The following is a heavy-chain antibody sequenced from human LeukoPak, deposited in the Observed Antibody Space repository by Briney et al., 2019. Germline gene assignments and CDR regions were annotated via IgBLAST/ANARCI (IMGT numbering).Heavy chain of an antibody. CDR2: IKQDGSEK. V-gene: IGHV3-7*01. Sequence: GGSLRLSCAASGFTFSSYWMSWVRQAPGKGLEWVANIKQDGSEKYYADSVKGRFTISRDNAKNSLYLQMNSLRAEDTAVYYCARDWDYSSSSMDDYWGQGTLVTVSS. J-gene: IGHJ4*02. CDR1: GFTFSSYW. CDR3: ARDWDYSSSSMDDY. D-gene: IGHD6-6*01.